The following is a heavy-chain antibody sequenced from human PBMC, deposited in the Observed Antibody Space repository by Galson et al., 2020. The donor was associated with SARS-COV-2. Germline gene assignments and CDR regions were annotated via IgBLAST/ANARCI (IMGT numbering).Heavy chain of an antibody. Sequence: SGPTLVKPTQTLTLTCTFSGFSLSTSGVGVGWIRQPPGKALEWLALIYWDDDKRYSPSLKSRLTITKDTSKNQVVLTMTNMDPVDTAIYYCAHRQLYDILTGPYFDYWGQGTLVTVSS. V-gene: IGHV2-5*02. CDR3: AHRQLYDILTGPYFDY. CDR2: IYWDDDK. D-gene: IGHD3-9*01. J-gene: IGHJ4*02. CDR1: GFSLSTSGVG.